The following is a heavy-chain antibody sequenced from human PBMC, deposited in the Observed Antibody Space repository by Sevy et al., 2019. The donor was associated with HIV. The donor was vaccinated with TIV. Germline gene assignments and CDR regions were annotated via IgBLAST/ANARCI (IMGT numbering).Heavy chain of an antibody. CDR1: GGSFSGYY. CDR3: ASSLYSGSGSFYNPFDS. V-gene: IGHV4-34*01. J-gene: IGHJ4*02. Sequence: SETLSLTCAVYGGSFSGYYWSWIRQPPGKGLEWIGEINHSGSTNYNPSLKSRVTISVDTSKNQFSLKLSSVTAADTAMYYCASSLYSGSGSFYNPFDSWGQGTLVTVSS. CDR2: INHSGST. D-gene: IGHD3-10*01.